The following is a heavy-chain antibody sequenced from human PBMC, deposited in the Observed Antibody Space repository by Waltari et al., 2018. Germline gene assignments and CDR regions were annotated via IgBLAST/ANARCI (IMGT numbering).Heavy chain of an antibody. CDR1: GYSISSGYY. CDR3: ARGPAPPNYFHY. CDR2: IDHSGNT. Sequence: QVQLQESGPGLVKPSETLSLICTVSGYSISSGYYWGWVRQPPGKGLEWIGSIDHSGNTYYNPSLKSRVTISLDPSKNQFSLKLSSVPSADTAVYYCARGPAPPNYFHYWGQGTLVTVSS. J-gene: IGHJ4*02. V-gene: IGHV4-38-2*02.